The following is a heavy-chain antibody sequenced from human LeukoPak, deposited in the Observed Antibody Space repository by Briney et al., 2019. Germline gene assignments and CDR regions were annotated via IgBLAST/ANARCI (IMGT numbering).Heavy chain of an antibody. V-gene: IGHV3-23*01. CDR3: ATYRQVLLPFES. Sequence: GGSLRLSCAASGFAFSTFAMIWVRQPPGRGLEWVSSIFPSGGEIHYADSVRGRFTISRDNSKSTLSLQMNSLRAEDTAIYYCATYRQVLLPFESWGQGTLVTVSS. CDR1: GFAFSTFA. J-gene: IGHJ4*02. D-gene: IGHD2-8*02. CDR2: IFPSGGEI.